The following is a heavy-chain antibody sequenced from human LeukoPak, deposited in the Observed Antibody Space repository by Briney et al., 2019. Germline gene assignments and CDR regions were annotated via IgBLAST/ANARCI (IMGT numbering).Heavy chain of an antibody. J-gene: IGHJ3*02. CDR1: GFTFSDHY. Sequence: GGSLRLSCAASGFTFSDHYMDWVRQAPGKGLEWVGRTRNKANSYTTEYAASVKGRFTISRDDSKNSLYLQMNSLKTEDTAVYYCAREHHYSSDWHDAFDIWGQGTMVTVSS. D-gene: IGHD6-19*01. CDR3: AREHHYSSDWHDAFDI. CDR2: TRNKANSYTT. V-gene: IGHV3-72*01.